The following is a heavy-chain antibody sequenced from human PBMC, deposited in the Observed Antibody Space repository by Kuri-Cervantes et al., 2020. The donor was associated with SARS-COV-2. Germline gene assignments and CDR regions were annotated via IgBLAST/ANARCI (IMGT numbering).Heavy chain of an antibody. CDR3: ARPGWGGYDWFDP. Sequence: GESLKISCAASGFTFSSYSMNWVRQAPGKGLEWVSSISSSSSYIYYADSVTGRFTISRDNAKNSLYLQMNSLRAEDTAVYYCARPGWGGYDWFDPWGQGTLVTVSS. V-gene: IGHV3-21*01. CDR2: ISSSSSYI. J-gene: IGHJ5*02. CDR1: GFTFSSYS. D-gene: IGHD3-3*01.